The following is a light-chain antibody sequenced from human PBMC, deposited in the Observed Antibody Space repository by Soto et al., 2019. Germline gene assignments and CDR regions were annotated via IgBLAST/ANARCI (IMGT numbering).Light chain of an antibody. CDR3: LQADLFGS. J-gene: IGKJ1*01. CDR1: QSIDTW. V-gene: IGKV1-5*01. Sequence: RSAVRGCLEDKVITTVRACQSIDTWLAWHQQKPGKVPKLLIFDVSILASGVPSRFSGSGSGTEFTLTIISRPAEELATYTWLQADLFGSFGEGTKVDI. CDR2: DVS.